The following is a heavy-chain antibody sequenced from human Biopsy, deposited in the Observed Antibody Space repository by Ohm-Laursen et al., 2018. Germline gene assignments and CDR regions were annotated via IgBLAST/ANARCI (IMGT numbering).Heavy chain of an antibody. CDR2: IFYSANT. CDR3: ARLGSGDYFPTFFDF. V-gene: IGHV4-31*03. J-gene: IGHJ4*02. Sequence: SETLSLTCTVSGVSINGGRYYWNWIRHHPGKGLEWIGNIFYSANTYYNPSLKSRVTISVDTSKNQFPLKLSSVTAADTAVYYCARLGSGDYFPTFFDFWGRGALVTVSS. CDR1: GVSINGGRYY. D-gene: IGHD5-12*01.